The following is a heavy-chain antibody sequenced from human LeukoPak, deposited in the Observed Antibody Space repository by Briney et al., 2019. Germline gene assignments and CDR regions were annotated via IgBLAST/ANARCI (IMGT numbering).Heavy chain of an antibody. D-gene: IGHD3-10*01. Sequence: SVKVSCKATGGTFSSYAISWVRQAPGQELEWMGGIIPIFGTANYAQKFQGRVTIAADESTSTAYMELSSLRSEDTAVYYCGGGYYYGSGSYNGFDYWGQGTLVTVSS. CDR3: GGGYYYGSGSYNGFDY. CDR2: IIPIFGTA. V-gene: IGHV1-69*13. CDR1: GGTFSSYA. J-gene: IGHJ4*02.